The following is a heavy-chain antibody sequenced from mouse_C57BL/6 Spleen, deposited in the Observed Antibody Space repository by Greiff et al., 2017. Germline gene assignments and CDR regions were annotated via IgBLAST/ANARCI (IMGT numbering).Heavy chain of an antibody. CDR1: GFTFSDYG. V-gene: IGHV5-17*01. J-gene: IGHJ4*01. Sequence: EVMLVESGGGLVKPGGSLKLSCAASGFTFSDYGMHWVRQAPEKGLEWVAYISSGSSTIYYADTVKGRFTISGDNAKNTLFLQMTSLRSEDTGMYYWARKASYCGSSYGMDYWGQGTSVTVSS. CDR2: ISSGSSTI. CDR3: ARKASYCGSSYGMDY. D-gene: IGHD1-1*01.